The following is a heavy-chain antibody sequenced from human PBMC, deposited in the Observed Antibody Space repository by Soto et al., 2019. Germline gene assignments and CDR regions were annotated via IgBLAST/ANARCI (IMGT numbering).Heavy chain of an antibody. D-gene: IGHD3-22*01. CDR3: VRENDGRDGGSFDI. Sequence: QVQLVESGGGVVQPGGSLRLSCAASGFTFRSYTMHWVRQAPGKGLEWVSVILHYENHEYYADSVRGRFTVSRDNSKNMLFLQMSSLRADDKAVYYCVRENDGRDGGSFDIWGQGTMVTVSS. CDR1: GFTFRSYT. J-gene: IGHJ3*02. V-gene: IGHV3-30-3*01. CDR2: ILHYENHE.